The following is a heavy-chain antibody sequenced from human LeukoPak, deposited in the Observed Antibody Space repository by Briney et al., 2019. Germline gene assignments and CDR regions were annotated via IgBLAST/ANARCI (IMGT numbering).Heavy chain of an antibody. J-gene: IGHJ4*02. V-gene: IGHV4-39*01. D-gene: IGHD3-22*01. CDR3: ARRGITMKGGVAIDY. CDR1: GGSISSSSYY. Sequence: KASETLSLTCTVSGGSISSSSYYWGWIRQPPGKGLEWIGSIYYRGSTYYNPSLKSRVTISVDTSKNQFSLKLSSVTAADTAVYYCARRGITMKGGVAIDYWGQGTLVTVSS. CDR2: IYYRGST.